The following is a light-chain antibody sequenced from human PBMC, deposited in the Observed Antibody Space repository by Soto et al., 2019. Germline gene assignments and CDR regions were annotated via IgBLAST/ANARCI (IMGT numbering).Light chain of an antibody. CDR2: GAS. CDR1: QSVSSN. V-gene: IGKV3-15*01. Sequence: IVMTQSPATLSVSPGERATLSCRASQSVSSNLAWYQQKPGQAPRLLIYGASTRSTGIPARFSGSRSGTAFTLTISSLQSEDFAVYSCQQYNNWPALTFSGGTKVEIK. J-gene: IGKJ4*01. CDR3: QQYNNWPALT.